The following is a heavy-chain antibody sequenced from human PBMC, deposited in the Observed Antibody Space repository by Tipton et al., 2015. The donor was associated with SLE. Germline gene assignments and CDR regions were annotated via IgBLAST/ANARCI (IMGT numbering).Heavy chain of an antibody. V-gene: IGHV3-30*04. J-gene: IGHJ6*02. CDR2: ISYDGSNK. D-gene: IGHD3-22*01. CDR1: GFTFSSYA. Sequence: SLRLSCAASGFTFSSYAMSWVRQAPGKGLEWVAVISYDGSNKYYADSVKGRFTISRDNSKNTLYLQMNSLRAEDTAVYYCAREVGLYYYDSSGYYYSHYYYGMDVWGQGP. CDR3: AREVGLYYYDSSGYYYSHYYYGMDV.